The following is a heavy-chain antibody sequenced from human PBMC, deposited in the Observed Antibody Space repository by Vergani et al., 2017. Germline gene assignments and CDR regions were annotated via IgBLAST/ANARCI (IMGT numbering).Heavy chain of an antibody. CDR3: ARADDAFDI. CDR2: IYYSGST. CDR1: GGSISSYY. V-gene: IGHV4-59*01. Sequence: QVQLQESGPGLVKPSETLSLTCTVSGGSISSYYWSWIRQPPGKGLEWVGYIYYSGSTNYNPSLKSQVTISVDTSKNQFSLNRSSVTAADTAVYYCARADDAFDIWGQGTMVTVSS. J-gene: IGHJ3*02.